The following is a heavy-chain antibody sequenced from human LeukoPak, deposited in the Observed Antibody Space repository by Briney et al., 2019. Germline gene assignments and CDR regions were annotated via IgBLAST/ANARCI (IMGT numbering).Heavy chain of an antibody. J-gene: IGHJ4*02. CDR1: GYSLGKNYY. CDR3: ARYDSRGSASTKFDY. D-gene: IGHD3-3*01. Sequence: SDTLSLTCAVSGYSLGKNYYWGWIRQSPGKGLEWFGRIYGRASTSYNPSLMNRVTMSVDTSKNHFSLQLTSVTAADTAVYYCARYDSRGSASTKFDYWGPGIQVTVSS. CDR2: IYGRAST. V-gene: IGHV4-38-2*01.